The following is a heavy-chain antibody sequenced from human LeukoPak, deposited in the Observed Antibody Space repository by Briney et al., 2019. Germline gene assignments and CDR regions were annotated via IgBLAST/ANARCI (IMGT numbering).Heavy chain of an antibody. CDR1: GGSFSGYY. J-gene: IGHJ3*02. Sequence: SETLSLTCAVYGGSFSGYYWSWIRQPPGKGLEWIGEINHSGSTNYNPSLKSRVTISVDTSKNQFSLKLSSVTPEDTAVYYCARDHCANPNYYGSGTVDAFDIWGQGTMVTVSS. V-gene: IGHV4-34*01. CDR2: INHSGST. CDR3: ARDHCANPNYYGSGTVDAFDI. D-gene: IGHD3-10*01.